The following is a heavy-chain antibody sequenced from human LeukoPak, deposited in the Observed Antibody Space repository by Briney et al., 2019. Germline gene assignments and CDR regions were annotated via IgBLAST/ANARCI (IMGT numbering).Heavy chain of an antibody. D-gene: IGHD6-13*01. CDR2: ISSSGSTI. CDR3: ARDTSIAAAANWFDP. J-gene: IGHJ5*02. V-gene: IGHV3-11*04. CDR1: GFTFSDYY. Sequence: PGGSLRLSCAASGFTFSDYYMSWIRQAPGKGLEWVSYISSSGSTIYYADSVKGRFTISRDNAKNSLYLQMNGLRAEDTAVYYCARDTSIAAAANWFDPWGQGTLVTVSS.